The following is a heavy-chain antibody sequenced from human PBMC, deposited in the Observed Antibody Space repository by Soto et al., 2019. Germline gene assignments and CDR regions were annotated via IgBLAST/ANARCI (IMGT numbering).Heavy chain of an antibody. V-gene: IGHV3-23*01. CDR2: FSVGGNT. CDR3: ASRIPVEDYFDS. Sequence: EVQLLESGGDLVQPGGSLRLSCAASGFTFSTYGMTWVRQAPGKGLEWVSSFSVGGNTYYADSVKGRFTISRDTSKNTLFLQMNSLRAEDTAVYYCASRIPVEDYFDSWGQGALVTVAS. CDR1: GFTFSTYG. J-gene: IGHJ4*02. D-gene: IGHD6-19*01.